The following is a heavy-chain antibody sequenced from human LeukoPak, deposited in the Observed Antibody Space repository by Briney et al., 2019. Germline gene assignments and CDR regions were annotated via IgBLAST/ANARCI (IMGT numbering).Heavy chain of an antibody. D-gene: IGHD4-17*01. CDR3: ARVTLYGESALDY. J-gene: IGHJ4*02. Sequence: KPGGPLRLSCAASGFTFSDHYMSWIRQAPGKGLEWVSYISGSSHYTNTADSVKGRFTISRDNAKNALYLQMNSLRTEDTAIYYCARVTLYGESALDYWGQGTLVTVSS. CDR1: GFTFSDHY. CDR2: ISGSSHYT. V-gene: IGHV3-11*06.